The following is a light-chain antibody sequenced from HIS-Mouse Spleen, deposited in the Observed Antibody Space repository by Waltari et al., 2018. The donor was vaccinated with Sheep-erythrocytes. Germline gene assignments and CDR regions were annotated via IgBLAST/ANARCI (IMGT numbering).Light chain of an antibody. CDR2: GAS. Sequence: EIVLTQSPGTLSLSPGERATLSCRASQSVSSSYLAWYQQKPGQAPRLLIYGASRRAPGIPDRFSGSGSGTDFTLTISRLEPEDFAVYYCQQYGSSPATFGGGTKVEIK. V-gene: IGKV3-20*01. CDR1: QSVSSSY. J-gene: IGKJ4*01. CDR3: QQYGSSPAT.